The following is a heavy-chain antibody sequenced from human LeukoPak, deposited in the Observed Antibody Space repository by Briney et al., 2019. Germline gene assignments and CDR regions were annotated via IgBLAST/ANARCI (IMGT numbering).Heavy chain of an antibody. CDR1: GGTFSSYA. CDR2: IIPIFGTA. CDR3: ARDLYCSGGSWYHAEYYYYYGMDV. Sequence: SVKVSCKASGGTFSSYAISWVRQAPGQGLEWMGGIIPIFGTANYAQKFQGRVTITADESTSTAYMELSRLRSEDTAVYYCARDLYCSGGSWYHAEYYYYYGMDVWGQGTTVTVSS. V-gene: IGHV1-69*13. D-gene: IGHD2-15*01. J-gene: IGHJ6*02.